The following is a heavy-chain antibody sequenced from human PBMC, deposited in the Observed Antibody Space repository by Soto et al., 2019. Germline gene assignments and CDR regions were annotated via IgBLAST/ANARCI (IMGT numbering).Heavy chain of an antibody. V-gene: IGHV5-10-1*01. CDR2: IDPSGSYT. D-gene: IGHD3-22*01. J-gene: IGHJ4*02. CDR3: ARGALYRDRRGSVDF. Sequence: XASLKISCDGCGYTFRTYWISWLRQMPGKGLEWMGSIDPSGSYTTYSASFQGHVTISAYKSINTAYLQLRSLKASDTGMYYCARGALYRDRRGSVDFWGQGTLVTVS. CDR1: GYTFRTYW.